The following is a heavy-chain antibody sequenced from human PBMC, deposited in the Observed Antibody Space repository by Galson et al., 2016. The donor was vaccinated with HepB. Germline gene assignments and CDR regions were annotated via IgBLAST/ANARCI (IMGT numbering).Heavy chain of an antibody. V-gene: IGHV3-23*01. J-gene: IGHJ4*02. D-gene: IGHD3-16*01. CDR3: AKNLGDDYVGVSYGDYIDY. Sequence: SLRLSCAASGFTFTTYAMSWVRQAPGKGLEWVSTMSVSGGSINYADSVQGRFTISRDNSKNSLYLEMNGLRDEDTAVYYCAKNLGDDYVGVSYGDYIDYWGQGTLVTVSS. CDR2: MSVSGGSI. CDR1: GFTFTTYA.